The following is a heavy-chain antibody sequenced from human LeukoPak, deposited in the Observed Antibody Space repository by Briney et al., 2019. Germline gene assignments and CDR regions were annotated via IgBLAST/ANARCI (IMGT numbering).Heavy chain of an antibody. CDR1: GGSITSTNFY. J-gene: IGHJ4*02. V-gene: IGHV4-39*01. CDR3: ARHVGGSRWFDY. CDR2: IYYSGST. Sequence: SETLSLTCTVSGGSITSTNFYWDWIRQPPGKGLECIGGIYYSGSTYYSASLMSRVTISVDTSKNQFSLKQRCATAADMACDYCARHVGGSRWFDYWGQGNLVTVSS. D-gene: IGHD6-13*01.